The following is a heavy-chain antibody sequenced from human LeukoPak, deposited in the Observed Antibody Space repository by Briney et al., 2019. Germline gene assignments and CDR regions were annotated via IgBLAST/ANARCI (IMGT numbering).Heavy chain of an antibody. CDR3: AKEHIVVVIAILPEAFDI. J-gene: IGHJ3*02. CDR1: GFTFSSYS. V-gene: IGHV3-7*01. Sequence: QPGGSLRLSCAASGFTFSSYSMNWVRQAPGKGLEWVANIKQDGSEKYYVDSVKGRFTISRDNAKNSLYLQMNSLRAEDTAVYYCAKEHIVVVIAILPEAFDIWGQGTMVTVSS. CDR2: IKQDGSEK. D-gene: IGHD2-21*01.